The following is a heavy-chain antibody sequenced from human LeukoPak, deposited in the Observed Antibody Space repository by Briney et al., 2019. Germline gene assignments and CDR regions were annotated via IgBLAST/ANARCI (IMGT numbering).Heavy chain of an antibody. CDR2: SDSGNT. J-gene: IGHJ4*02. V-gene: IGHV3-23*01. CDR1: GFTLSSYA. Sequence: GGSLRLSCAASGFTLSSYAMSWVRQAPGKGLEWVSASDSGNTYHADSVKGRFTISRDNAKTSLYLQMNSLRAEDTAVYYCARDLSGVTGYTYGRGIDYWGQGTLVTVSS. CDR3: ARDLSGVTGYTYGRGIDY. D-gene: IGHD5-18*01.